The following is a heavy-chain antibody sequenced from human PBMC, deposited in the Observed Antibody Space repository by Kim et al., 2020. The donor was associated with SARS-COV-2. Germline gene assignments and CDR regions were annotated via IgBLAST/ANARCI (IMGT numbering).Heavy chain of an antibody. D-gene: IGHD6-19*01. CDR2: ISYDGSNK. J-gene: IGHJ3*01. V-gene: IGHV3-30-3*01. CDR3: ARAAGYSSGWHKVGDAF. CDR1: GFTFSSYA. Sequence: GGSLRLSCAASGFTFSSYAMHWVRQAPGKGLEWVAVISYDGSNKYYADSVKGRFTISRDNSKNTLYLQMNSLRAEDTAVYYCARAAGYSSGWHKVGDAF.